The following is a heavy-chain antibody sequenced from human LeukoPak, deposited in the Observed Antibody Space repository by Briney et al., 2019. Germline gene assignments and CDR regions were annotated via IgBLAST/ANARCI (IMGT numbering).Heavy chain of an antibody. CDR1: GFTFSGPA. Sequence: GGSLRLSCAASGFTFSGPAMHWVRQASGKGLEWVGRIRSKANSYATAYAASVKGRFTISRDDSKNTAYLQMNSLKTEDTAVYYCTRLSGQGDYWGQGTLVTVSS. J-gene: IGHJ4*02. V-gene: IGHV3-73*01. CDR3: TRLSGQGDY. D-gene: IGHD1-14*01. CDR2: IRSKANSYAT.